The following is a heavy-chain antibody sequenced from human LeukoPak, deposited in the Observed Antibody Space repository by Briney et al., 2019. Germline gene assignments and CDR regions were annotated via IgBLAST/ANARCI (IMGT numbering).Heavy chain of an antibody. V-gene: IGHV3-23*01. CDR3: AREYYGSGSYYLDY. Sequence: PGGSLRLSCAASGFTFSSYAMSWVRQAPGKGLEWVSAISGSGGSTYYADSVKGRFTISRDNSKNTLYLQMNSLRAEDTAVYYCAREYYGSGSYYLDYWGQGTLVTVSS. J-gene: IGHJ4*02. D-gene: IGHD3-10*01. CDR1: GFTFSSYA. CDR2: ISGSGGST.